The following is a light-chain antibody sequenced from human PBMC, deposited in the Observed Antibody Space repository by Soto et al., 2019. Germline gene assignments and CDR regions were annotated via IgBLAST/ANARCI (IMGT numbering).Light chain of an antibody. CDR1: QSVATN. J-gene: IGKJ1*01. CDR2: DAS. CDR3: QQYNNWPWT. V-gene: IGKV3-15*01. Sequence: EIVMTQSPATLSVSPGERATLSCRASQSVATNLAWYQQTPGQAPRLLIYDASNRATGVPARFSGSGSGTEFTLTISSLQSVDFAVYSCQQYNNWPWTFGHGTKVDVK.